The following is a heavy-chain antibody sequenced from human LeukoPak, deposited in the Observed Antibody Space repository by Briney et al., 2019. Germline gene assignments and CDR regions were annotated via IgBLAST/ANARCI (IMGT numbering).Heavy chain of an antibody. Sequence: PGGSLRLSCAASGFTFSSYAMSWVRQAPGKGLEWVSAISGSGGSTYYADSVKGRFTISRDNSKNTLYLQMNSLRGADAAVYYCATDSGYSTKWTVGYWGQGTLVTVSS. CDR3: ATDSGYSTKWTVGY. D-gene: IGHD1-26*01. V-gene: IGHV3-23*01. CDR1: GFTFSSYA. CDR2: ISGSGGST. J-gene: IGHJ4*02.